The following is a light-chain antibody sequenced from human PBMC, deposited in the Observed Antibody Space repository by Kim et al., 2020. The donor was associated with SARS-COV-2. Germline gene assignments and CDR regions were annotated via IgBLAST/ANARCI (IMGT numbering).Light chain of an antibody. J-gene: IGKJ4*01. CDR2: GAS. CDR1: QSVRNN. CDR3: LQYDDWPLLT. V-gene: IGKV3-15*01. Sequence: IVMTQSPGTLSVSPGERVTLSCRASQSVRNNLAWYQQRPGQAPRLLIYGASTRATDISDRFSGSGSGTEFTLTIRSLQSEDLAVYYCLQYDDWPLLTFGGGTKVDIK.